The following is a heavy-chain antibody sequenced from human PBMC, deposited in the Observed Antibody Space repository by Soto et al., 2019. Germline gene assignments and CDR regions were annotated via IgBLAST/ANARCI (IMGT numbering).Heavy chain of an antibody. CDR1: GFTFSSYE. Sequence: PGGSLRLSCAASGFTFSSYEMNWVRQAPGKGLEWVSYISSSGSTIYYADSVKGRFTISRDNAKNSLYLQMNSLRAEDTAVYYCARVGQQPRLLYGMDVWGQGTTVTVSS. CDR2: ISSSGSTI. CDR3: ARVGQQPRLLYGMDV. V-gene: IGHV3-48*03. D-gene: IGHD6-13*01. J-gene: IGHJ6*02.